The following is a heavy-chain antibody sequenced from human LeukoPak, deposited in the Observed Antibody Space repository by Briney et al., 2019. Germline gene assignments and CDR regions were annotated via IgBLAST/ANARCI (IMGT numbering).Heavy chain of an antibody. CDR1: GFTFGDYA. CDR3: TSDSSGSI. Sequence: GGSLRLSCTASGFTFGDYAMSWVRQAPGKGLEWVGFIRSKAYGGTAEYAASVKGRFTISRDDSKSIAYLQMNSLKTEDTAVYYCTSDSSGSIWGQGTLVTVSS. V-gene: IGHV3-49*04. D-gene: IGHD6-19*01. CDR2: IRSKAYGGTA. J-gene: IGHJ4*02.